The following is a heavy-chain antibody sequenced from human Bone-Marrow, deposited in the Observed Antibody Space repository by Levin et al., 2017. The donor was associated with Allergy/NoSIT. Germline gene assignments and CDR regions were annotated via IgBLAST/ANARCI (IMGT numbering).Heavy chain of an antibody. J-gene: IGHJ4*02. Sequence: GGSLRLSCAASGFTFSSYAMSWVRQAPGKGLEWVSYISGSGGSTDYADSVKGRFTISRDNSKNTLYLQMNSLSGEDTAFYHCAKDRKALNGFDYWGQGTLVTVSS. D-gene: IGHD2-8*01. CDR3: AKDRKALNGFDY. CDR2: ISGSGGST. V-gene: IGHV3-23*01. CDR1: GFTFSSYA.